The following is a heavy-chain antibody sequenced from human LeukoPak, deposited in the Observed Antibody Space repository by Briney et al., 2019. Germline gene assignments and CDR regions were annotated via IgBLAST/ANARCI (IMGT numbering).Heavy chain of an antibody. CDR3: MRGDRSSGWGY. CDR2: IGPGGSGP. CDR1: GFPFNSYV. D-gene: IGHD6-19*01. Sequence: GGSLRFSCAASGFPFNSYVMSWVRQAPGKELAWVAAIGPGGSGPPYADSVKGRFIISRDNSKSTLYLQMNSLRVEDTAVYYCMRGDRSSGWGYWGQGTLVTVSS. J-gene: IGHJ4*02. V-gene: IGHV3-23*01.